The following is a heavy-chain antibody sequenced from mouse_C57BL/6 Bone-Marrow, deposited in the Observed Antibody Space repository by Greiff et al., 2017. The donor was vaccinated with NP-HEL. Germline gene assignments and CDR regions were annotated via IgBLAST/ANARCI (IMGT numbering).Heavy chain of an antibody. CDR2: ISNGGGST. J-gene: IGHJ1*03. CDR1: GFTFSDYY. V-gene: IGHV5-12*01. CDR3: ARSGYFDV. Sequence: EVQLQESGGGLVQPGGSLKLSCAASGFTFSDYYMYWVRQTPEKRLEWVAYISNGGGSTYYPDTVKGRFTISRDNAKNTLYLQMSRLKSEDTAMYYCARSGYFDVWGTGTTVTVSS.